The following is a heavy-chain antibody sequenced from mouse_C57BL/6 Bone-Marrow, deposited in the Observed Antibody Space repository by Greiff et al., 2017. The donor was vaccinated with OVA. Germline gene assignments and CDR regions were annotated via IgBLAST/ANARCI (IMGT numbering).Heavy chain of an antibody. CDR2: INPGSGGT. CDR1: GYAFTNYL. Sequence: VQLQQSGAELVRPGTSVKVSCKASGYAFTNYLIEWVKQRPGQGLEWIGVINPGSGGTNYNEKFKGKATLTADKSSSTAYMQLSSLTSEDSAVYFCALYYYGNRRFAYWGQGTLVTVSA. CDR3: ALYYYGNRRFAY. D-gene: IGHD1-1*01. V-gene: IGHV1-54*01. J-gene: IGHJ3*01.